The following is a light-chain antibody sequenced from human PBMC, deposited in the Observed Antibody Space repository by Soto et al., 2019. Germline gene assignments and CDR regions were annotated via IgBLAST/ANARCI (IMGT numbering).Light chain of an antibody. Sequence: QSALTQPASVSGSPGQSITISCTGTSSDVGGYNYVSWYQQHPGKAPKLIIFDVNNRPSGVSNRFSGSKSGNXASLTISGLQTEDEADYYCSSYTSSGTGLLGGGTKXTVL. CDR3: SSYTSSGTGL. CDR2: DVN. CDR1: SSDVGGYNY. J-gene: IGLJ2*01. V-gene: IGLV2-14*01.